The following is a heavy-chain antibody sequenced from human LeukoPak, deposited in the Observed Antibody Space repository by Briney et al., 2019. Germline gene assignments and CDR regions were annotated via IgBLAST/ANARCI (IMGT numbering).Heavy chain of an antibody. V-gene: IGHV4-61*02. CDR2: IYTSGST. Sequence: SETLSLTCTVSGGSISSGSHYWSWIRQPAGKGLEWIGRIYTSGSTKYNPSLKSRVTISVDTSKNQFSLKLSSVTAAGTAVYYCAREPGGSSHTPFYYYYYYMDVWGKGTTVTVSS. CDR3: AREPGGSSHTPFYYYYYYMDV. J-gene: IGHJ6*03. D-gene: IGHD6-13*01. CDR1: GGSISSGSHY.